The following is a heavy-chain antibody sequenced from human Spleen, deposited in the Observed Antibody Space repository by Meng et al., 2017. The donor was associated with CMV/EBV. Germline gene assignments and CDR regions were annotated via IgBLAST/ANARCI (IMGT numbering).Heavy chain of an antibody. CDR2: VAYDGSNE. J-gene: IGHJ6*02. D-gene: IGHD3-16*01. CDR3: ARGIMAQYYYYGMDV. Sequence: GGSLRLSCVASGFNFSYYIMNWVRQTPGRGLEWMAVVAYDGSNEYYADSVKGRFTISRDNSKNTLYLQMNSLRAEDTAVYYCARGIMAQYYYYGMDVWGQGTTVTVSS. V-gene: IGHV3-30*14. CDR1: GFNFSYYI.